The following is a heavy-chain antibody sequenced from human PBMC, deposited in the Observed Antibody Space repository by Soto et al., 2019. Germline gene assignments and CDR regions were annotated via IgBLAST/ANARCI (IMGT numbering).Heavy chain of an antibody. CDR2: ISWNSGTI. Sequence: EVQLVESGGGLAQPGRSLRLSCAASAFTFDDYAMHWVRQAPGKGLEWVSGISWNSGTIGYADSVKGRFTISRDNAKNSLYLQMISPRAEDTALYYCATGYCSSPSCPSNAFDIWGKGTMVTVSS. CDR3: ATGYCSSPSCPSNAFDI. V-gene: IGHV3-9*01. J-gene: IGHJ3*02. CDR1: AFTFDDYA. D-gene: IGHD2-2*01.